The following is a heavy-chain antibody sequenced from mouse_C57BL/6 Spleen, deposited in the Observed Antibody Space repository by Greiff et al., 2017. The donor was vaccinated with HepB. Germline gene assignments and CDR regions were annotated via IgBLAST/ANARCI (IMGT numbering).Heavy chain of an antibody. CDR3: ARRDGNYVVYYFDY. V-gene: IGHV1-55*01. CDR1: GYTFTSYW. Sequence: QVQLQQPGAELVKPGASVKMPCKASGYTFTSYWITWVKQRPGQGLEWIGDIYPGSGSTNYNEKFKSKATLTVDTSSSTAYMQLSSLTSEDSAVYYCARRDGNYVVYYFDYWGQGTTLTVSS. D-gene: IGHD2-1*01. CDR2: IYPGSGST. J-gene: IGHJ2*01.